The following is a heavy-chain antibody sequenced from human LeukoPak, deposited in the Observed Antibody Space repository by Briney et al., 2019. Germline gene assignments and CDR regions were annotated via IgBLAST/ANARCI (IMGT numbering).Heavy chain of an antibody. D-gene: IGHD1-26*01. V-gene: IGHV4-39*07. CDR2: IYYSGNT. CDR3: AREGIVGFDY. Sequence: PSETLSLTCTVSGGSISSSNYYWGWIRQPPGKGLEWIGSIYYSGNTYYNPSLKSRLTISVDTSKNQFSLRLRSVTTADTAVYYCAREGIVGFDYWGQGTLVTVSS. CDR1: GGSISSSNYY. J-gene: IGHJ4*02.